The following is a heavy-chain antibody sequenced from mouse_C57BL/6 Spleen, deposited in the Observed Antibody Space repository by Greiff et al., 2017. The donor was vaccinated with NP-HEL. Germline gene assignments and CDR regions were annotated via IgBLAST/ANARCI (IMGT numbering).Heavy chain of an antibody. CDR1: GYAFSSYW. D-gene: IGHD2-2*01. V-gene: IGHV1-80*01. J-gene: IGHJ2*01. CDR2: IYPGDGDT. CDR3: ARVVTGPYYFDY. Sequence: VQLQQSGAELVKPGASVKISCKASGYAFSSYWMNWVKQRPGKGLEWIGQIYPGDGDTNYNGKFKGKATLTADKSSSTAYMQLSSLTSEDSAVYFCARVVTGPYYFDYWGQGTTLTVSS.